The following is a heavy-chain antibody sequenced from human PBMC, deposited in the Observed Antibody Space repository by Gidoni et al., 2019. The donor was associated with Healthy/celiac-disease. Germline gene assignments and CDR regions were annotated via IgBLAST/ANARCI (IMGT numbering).Heavy chain of an antibody. Sequence: KPGASVKVSCKVSGYTFTSYGISWVRQAPGQGLEWMGWISAYNGNTNYAQKLQGRVTMTTDTSTSTAYMELRSLRSDDTAVYYCARDPGYCSGGSCYRDLDYWGQGTLVTVSS. CDR3: ARDPGYCSGGSCYRDLDY. CDR2: ISAYNGNT. V-gene: IGHV1-18*01. J-gene: IGHJ4*02. CDR1: GYTFTSYG. D-gene: IGHD2-15*01.